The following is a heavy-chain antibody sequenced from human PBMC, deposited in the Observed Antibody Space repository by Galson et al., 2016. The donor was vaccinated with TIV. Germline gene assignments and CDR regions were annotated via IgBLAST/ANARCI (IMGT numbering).Heavy chain of an antibody. V-gene: IGHV5-10-1*01. CDR1: GYSFTSYY. Sequence: QSGAEVKKPGESLRISCKGSGYSFTSYYIIWVRQMPGKGLEWMGRIDPRDSYINYSPSFQGHVTISSDKSISTAYLQWNSLKASDSAIYCCARGVSTGSGWLDPWGQGTPVTVSS. CDR2: IDPRDSYI. CDR3: ARGVSTGSGWLDP. J-gene: IGHJ5*02. D-gene: IGHD5/OR15-5a*01.